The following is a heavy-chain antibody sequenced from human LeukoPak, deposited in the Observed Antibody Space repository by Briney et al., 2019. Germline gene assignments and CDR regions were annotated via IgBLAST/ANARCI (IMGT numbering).Heavy chain of an antibody. CDR1: GGSFSGYY. CDR2: INHSGST. D-gene: IGHD3-22*01. CDR3: ARGLANSSGSDY. V-gene: IGHV4-34*01. J-gene: IGHJ4*02. Sequence: SETLSLTCAVYGGSFSGYYWSWIRQPPGKGLEWIGEINHSGSTNYNPSLKSRVTISVDTSKTQFSLKLSSVTAADTAVYYCARGLANSSGSDYWGQGTLVTVSS.